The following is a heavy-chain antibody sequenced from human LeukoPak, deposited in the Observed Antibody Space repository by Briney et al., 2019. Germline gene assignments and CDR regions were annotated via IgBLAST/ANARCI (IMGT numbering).Heavy chain of an antibody. V-gene: IGHV6-1*01. Sequence: SQTLSLTCALSGDSVSSNSAAWNWIRQSPSRGLEWLGRTYYRSKWYNDYAVSVKSRITINPDTSKNQFSLQLSSVTPEDTAVYYCAGGYSSGGKWFDPWGQGTLVTVSS. J-gene: IGHJ5*02. D-gene: IGHD6-19*01. CDR1: GDSVSSNSAA. CDR3: AGGYSSGGKWFDP. CDR2: TYYRSKWYN.